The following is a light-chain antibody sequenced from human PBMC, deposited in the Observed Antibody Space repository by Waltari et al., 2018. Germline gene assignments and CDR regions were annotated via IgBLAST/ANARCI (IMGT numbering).Light chain of an antibody. Sequence: QSALTQPASVSGSPGPSITISCTGTNHYVGGYNYVSWYQQHPGKVPKVMIYEVSNRPSGVSHRFPGSKSGNTASLTISGLQAEDEADYYCSSYRSGSILVFGGGTKVTVL. CDR3: SSYRSGSILV. CDR1: NHYVGGYNY. CDR2: EVS. J-gene: IGLJ2*01. V-gene: IGLV2-14*01.